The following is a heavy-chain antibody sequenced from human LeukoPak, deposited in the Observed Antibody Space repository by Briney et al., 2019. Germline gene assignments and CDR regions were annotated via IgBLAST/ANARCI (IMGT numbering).Heavy chain of an antibody. CDR1: GASITSRIW. Sequence: PSETLSLTCVVSGASITSRIWWSWVRQPPGKGLEWIGEISHTGSIDYTPSLKSRATISLDKSKNQLSLNLTSVTAADTAVYYCARPGSPGDYWGQGTLVTVSS. CDR2: ISHTGSI. V-gene: IGHV4-4*02. J-gene: IGHJ4*02. D-gene: IGHD6-13*01. CDR3: ARPGSPGDY.